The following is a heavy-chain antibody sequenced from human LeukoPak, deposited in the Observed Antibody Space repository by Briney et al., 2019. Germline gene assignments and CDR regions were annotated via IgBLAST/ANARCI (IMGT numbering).Heavy chain of an antibody. Sequence: GGSLMISYAGTGLSWSGYEMTVVPESPEKGLEWVSCISTSGSTIYYADSVKGRFTISRDNARNSLYLQMNSLRAEDTAVYYCARDGPGYSFDHWGQGTLATVSS. CDR3: ARDGPGYSFDH. V-gene: IGHV3-48*03. CDR1: GLSWSGYE. J-gene: IGHJ4*02. D-gene: IGHD5-18*01. CDR2: ISTSGSTI.